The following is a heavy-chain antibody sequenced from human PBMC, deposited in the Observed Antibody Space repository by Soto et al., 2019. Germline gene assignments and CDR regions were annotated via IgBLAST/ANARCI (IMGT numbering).Heavy chain of an antibody. V-gene: IGHV3-21*01. CDR3: ARDYGSGSHYAY. Sequence: EVQLVESGGGLVKPGGSLRLSCAASGFTFSVYSMNWVRQAPGKGLEWVASISSSSSYIYYADSVKGRFTISRDNAKNSLYLEMNSLRAEDTAVYYCARDYGSGSHYAYWGQGTLVTVSS. D-gene: IGHD3-10*01. J-gene: IGHJ4*02. CDR1: GFTFSVYS. CDR2: ISSSSSYI.